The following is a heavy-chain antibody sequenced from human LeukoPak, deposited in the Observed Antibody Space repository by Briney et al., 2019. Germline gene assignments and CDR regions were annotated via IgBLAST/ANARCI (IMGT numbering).Heavy chain of an antibody. CDR2: ISGDGRDT. Sequence: GGSLRLSCAASGFSFSSFGMSWVRQVPGRGLQWVSSISGDGRDTFYADSVKGRFTVSRDNSKTTMFLQMNSLRAEDTAIYYCATYRQVLLPFESWGQGTLVTVSS. CDR1: GFSFSSFG. CDR3: ATYRQVLLPFES. J-gene: IGHJ4*02. V-gene: IGHV3-23*01. D-gene: IGHD2-8*02.